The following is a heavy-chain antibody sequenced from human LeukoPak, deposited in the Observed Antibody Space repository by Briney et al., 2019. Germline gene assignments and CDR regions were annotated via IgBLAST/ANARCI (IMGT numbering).Heavy chain of an antibody. D-gene: IGHD2-21*02. V-gene: IGHV4-59*01. J-gene: IGHJ4*02. CDR1: GGSISSYY. CDR3: ARGYCGGDCSFDY. Sequence: SETLSLTCTVSGGSISSYYWSWIRQPPGKGLEWIGYIYYSGSTNYNPSLKSRVTISVDTSKNQFSLKLSSVTAADTAVYYCARGYCGGDCSFDYWGQGTLVTVSS. CDR2: IYYSGST.